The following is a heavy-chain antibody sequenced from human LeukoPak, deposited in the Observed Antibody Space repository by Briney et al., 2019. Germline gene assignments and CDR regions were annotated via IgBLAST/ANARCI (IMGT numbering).Heavy chain of an antibody. CDR2: INTNTGNP. CDR1: GYTFTSYA. Sequence: ASVKVSCKASGYTFTSYAMNWVRQAPGQGLEWMGWINTNTGNPTYAQGFTGRFVFSLDTSVSTAYLQISSLKAEDTAVYYCARGRITMVRGVKGWFDPWGQGTLVTVSS. CDR3: ARGRITMVRGVKGWFDP. J-gene: IGHJ5*02. D-gene: IGHD3-10*01. V-gene: IGHV7-4-1*02.